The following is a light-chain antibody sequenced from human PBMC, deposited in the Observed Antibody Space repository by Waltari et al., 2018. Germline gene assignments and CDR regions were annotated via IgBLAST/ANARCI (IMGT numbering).Light chain of an antibody. V-gene: IGKV2-30*01. CDR2: RGS. J-gene: IGKJ2*01. CDR3: MQGTHWPYT. Sequence: EVVMTQSALALPVPLGQLSPISCDSGHSLGRSYGNTRLNGFQQRPGQSPRRLIYRGSNRDSGVPDRFSGSGSGTDFTLKISRVEAEDVGIYYCMQGTHWPYTFGQGTKLDIK. CDR1: HSLGRSYGNTR.